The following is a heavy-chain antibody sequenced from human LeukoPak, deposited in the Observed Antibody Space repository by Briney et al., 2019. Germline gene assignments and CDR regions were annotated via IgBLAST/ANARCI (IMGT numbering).Heavy chain of an antibody. J-gene: IGHJ4*02. CDR1: GFTFDDYA. CDR3: AKDFSSGYYYFDY. Sequence: GGSLRLSCAASGFTFDDYAIHWVRQAPGKGLEWVSGINWNSGSKHYADSVKGRFTISRDNAKNSLYLQMNSLRAEDTALYYCAKDFSSGYYYFDYWGQGTLVTVSS. V-gene: IGHV3-9*01. D-gene: IGHD3-22*01. CDR2: INWNSGSK.